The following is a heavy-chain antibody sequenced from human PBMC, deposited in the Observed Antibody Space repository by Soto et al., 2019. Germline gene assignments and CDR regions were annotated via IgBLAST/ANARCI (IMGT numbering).Heavy chain of an antibody. V-gene: IGHV1-18*01. Sequence: ASVKVSCKASGYTFTSYGISWVRQAPGQGLEWMGWISAYNGNTNYAQKLQGRVTMTTDTSTSTAYMELRSLRSDDTAVYYCARDRYYYDSSGYYYYYGMDVWGQGTTVTVSS. CDR2: ISAYNGNT. J-gene: IGHJ6*02. D-gene: IGHD3-22*01. CDR1: GYTFTSYG. CDR3: ARDRYYYDSSGYYYYYGMDV.